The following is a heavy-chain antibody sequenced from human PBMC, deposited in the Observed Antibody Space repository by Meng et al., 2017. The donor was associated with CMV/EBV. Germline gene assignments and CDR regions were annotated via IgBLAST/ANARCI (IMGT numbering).Heavy chain of an antibody. CDR3: AREGVGCSSTSCFPSSGMDV. CDR2: INHSGST. Sequence: SETLSLTCAVYGGSFSGYYWSWIRQPPGKGLEWIGEINHSGSTNYNPSLKSRVTISVDTSKNQFSLKLSSVNAADTAVYYCAREGVGCSSTSCFPSSGMDVWGQGTTVTVSS. D-gene: IGHD2-2*01. CDR1: GGSFSGYY. V-gene: IGHV4-34*01. J-gene: IGHJ6*02.